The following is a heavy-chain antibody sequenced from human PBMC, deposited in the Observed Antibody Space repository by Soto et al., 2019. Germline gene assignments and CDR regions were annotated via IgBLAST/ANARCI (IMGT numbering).Heavy chain of an antibody. CDR3: ARGPVVPAARAYYNYYYGMDV. CDR1: GGSFSGYY. CDR2: INHSGST. V-gene: IGHV4-34*01. J-gene: IGHJ6*02. Sequence: SETLSLTCAVYGGSFSGYYWSWIRQPPGKGLEWIGEINHSGSTNYNPSLKSRVTISVDTSKNQFSLKLSSVTAADTAVYYCARGPVVPAARAYYNYYYGMDVWGQGTTVTVSS. D-gene: IGHD2-2*01.